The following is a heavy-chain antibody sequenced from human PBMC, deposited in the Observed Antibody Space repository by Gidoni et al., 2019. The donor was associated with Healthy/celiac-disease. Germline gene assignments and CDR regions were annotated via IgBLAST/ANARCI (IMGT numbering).Heavy chain of an antibody. CDR2: ISSSSSYI. Sequence: EVQLVESGGGLVKPGGSLRLSCEASGFTFSSYSMNWVRQAPGKGLEWVSSISSSSSYIYYADSVKGRFTISRDNAKNSLYLQMNSLRAEDTAVYYCARDTLAARREDAFDIWGQGTMVTVSS. J-gene: IGHJ3*02. D-gene: IGHD6-6*01. V-gene: IGHV3-21*01. CDR3: ARDTLAARREDAFDI. CDR1: GFTFSSYS.